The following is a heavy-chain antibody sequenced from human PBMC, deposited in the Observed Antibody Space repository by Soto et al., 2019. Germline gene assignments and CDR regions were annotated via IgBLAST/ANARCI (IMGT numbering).Heavy chain of an antibody. CDR2: ISSSSSSI. D-gene: IGHD2-2*03. J-gene: IGHJ4*02. Sequence: EVQLVESGGGLVKPGGSLRLSCAASGFTFSSYSMNWVRQAPGKGLEWVSSISSSSSSIYYADSVKGRFTISRDNAKNSLYLQMNSLRAEDTAVYYWARVGYCSSTSCPNFDYWGQGTLVTVSS. CDR1: GFTFSSYS. V-gene: IGHV3-21*01. CDR3: ARVGYCSSTSCPNFDY.